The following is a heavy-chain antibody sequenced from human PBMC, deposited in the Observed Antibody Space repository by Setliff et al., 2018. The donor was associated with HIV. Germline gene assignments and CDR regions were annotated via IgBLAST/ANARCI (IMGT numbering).Heavy chain of an antibody. Sequence: GGSMRLSCSAFGFNLKTYGMTWVRQAPGNGLDWVAHIGSSNHGIHYTASVQGRFTVSRENANNLLFLHMNNLRAEDTAVYYCASFYGDYGYWGHGTQVTVSS. CDR3: ASFYGDYGY. J-gene: IGHJ4*01. CDR2: IGSSNHGI. D-gene: IGHD3-10*01. V-gene: IGHV3-48*04. CDR1: GFNLKTYG.